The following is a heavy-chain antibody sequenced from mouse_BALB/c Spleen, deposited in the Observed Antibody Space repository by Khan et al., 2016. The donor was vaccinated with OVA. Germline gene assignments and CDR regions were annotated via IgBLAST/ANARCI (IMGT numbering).Heavy chain of an antibody. Sequence: QVQLQQSGAELAKPGASVKMSCKASGYTFINYWILWVKQRPGQGLEWIGYINPSTGYTEYNQNFKDKATLTADKSSSTAYMQLSSLTSEDSAFSYCARRGLRWYFDYWGQGTTLTVSS. CDR1: GYTFINYW. CDR2: INPSTGYT. J-gene: IGHJ2*01. D-gene: IGHD1-1*01. CDR3: ARRGLRWYFDY. V-gene: IGHV1-7*01.